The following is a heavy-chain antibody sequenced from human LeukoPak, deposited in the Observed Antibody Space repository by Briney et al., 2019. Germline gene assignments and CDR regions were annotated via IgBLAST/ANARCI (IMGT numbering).Heavy chain of an antibody. CDR3: ARSEQQLVDWYFDL. CDR1: GFTFANYA. J-gene: IGHJ2*01. V-gene: IGHV3-30*04. CDR2: ITCDGSNK. D-gene: IGHD6-13*01. Sequence: GGSLRLFCAASGFTFANYAMHWVRQAPGKGLEWVAVITCDGSNKYYADSVKGRFTISRDNSKNTLYLQMNSLRAEDTAVYYCARSEQQLVDWYFDLWGRGTLVTVSS.